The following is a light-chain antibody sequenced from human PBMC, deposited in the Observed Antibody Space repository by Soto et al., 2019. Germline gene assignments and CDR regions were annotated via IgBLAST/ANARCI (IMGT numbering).Light chain of an antibody. CDR1: QSLLHTNGYNY. J-gene: IGKJ4*01. CDR3: MQALQTPS. V-gene: IGKV2-28*01. CDR2: LGS. Sequence: DTVMTQPPLSLPVTPGEPASISCRSSQSLLHTNGYNYLDWYLQKPGQSPQLLIYLGSFRAAGVPDRFSGSGSGTDFTLKISRVEAADVGVYYCMQALQTPSFGGGTKVEIK.